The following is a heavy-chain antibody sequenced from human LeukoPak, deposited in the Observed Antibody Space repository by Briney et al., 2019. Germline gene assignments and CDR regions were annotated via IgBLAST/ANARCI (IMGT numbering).Heavy chain of an antibody. Sequence: SETLSLTCAVSGGSISSGGYSWSWIRQPPGKGLEWIGYFYHSGSTYYNPSLKSRVTISVDRSKNQFSLKLSSVTAADTALYYCARGRNDYGDYDFDYWGQGTLVTVSS. J-gene: IGHJ4*02. CDR3: ARGRNDYGDYDFDY. CDR1: GGSISSGGYS. D-gene: IGHD4-17*01. CDR2: FYHSGST. V-gene: IGHV4-30-2*01.